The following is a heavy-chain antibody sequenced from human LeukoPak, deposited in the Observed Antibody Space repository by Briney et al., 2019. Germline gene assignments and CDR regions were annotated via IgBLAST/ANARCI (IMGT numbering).Heavy chain of an antibody. CDR3: AKGTGYCDSSGYDPFDI. J-gene: IGHJ3*02. Sequence: GGSLRLSCAASGFTFNNYAMSWVRQAPGKGLEWVSTIGFGDDSAYYADSVKGRFTISRDNSKNTLYLQMNYLRAEDTAVYYCAKGTGYCDSSGYDPFDIWGQGTMVTVSS. D-gene: IGHD3-22*01. CDR1: GFTFNNYA. CDR2: IGFGDDSA. V-gene: IGHV3-23*01.